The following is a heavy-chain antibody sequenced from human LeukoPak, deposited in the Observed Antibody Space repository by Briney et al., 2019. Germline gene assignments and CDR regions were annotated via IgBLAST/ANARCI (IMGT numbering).Heavy chain of an antibody. Sequence: ASVKVSCKASGYTFTSYGISWVRQAPGQGLEWMGWISAYNGNTNYAQKLQGRVTMTTDTSTSTAYMELRSLRSDDTAVYYCARGRRFLEWLLSENYYFDYWGQGTLVTVSS. D-gene: IGHD3-3*01. J-gene: IGHJ4*02. CDR3: ARGRRFLEWLLSENYYFDY. V-gene: IGHV1-18*01. CDR2: ISAYNGNT. CDR1: GYTFTSYG.